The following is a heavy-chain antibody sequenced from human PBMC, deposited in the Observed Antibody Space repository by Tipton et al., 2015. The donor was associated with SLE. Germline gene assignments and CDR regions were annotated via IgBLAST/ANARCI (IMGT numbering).Heavy chain of an antibody. D-gene: IGHD5-12*01. J-gene: IGHJ4*02. CDR1: GGSFSGYY. CDR2: INHSGST. V-gene: IGHV4-34*01. CDR3: ASQEYGGYVGY. Sequence: TLSLICAVYGGSFSGYYWSWIRQPPGKGLEWIGEINHSGSTNYNPSLKSRVTISVDTSKNQFSLKLSSVTAADTAVYYCASQEYGGYVGYWGQGTLVTVSS.